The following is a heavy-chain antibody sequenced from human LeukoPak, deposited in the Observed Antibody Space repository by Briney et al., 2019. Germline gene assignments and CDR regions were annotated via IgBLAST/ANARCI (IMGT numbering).Heavy chain of an antibody. D-gene: IGHD5-24*01. J-gene: IGHJ5*02. CDR3: AILEMATIRRWFDP. Sequence: PSETLSLTCAVYGGSFSGYYWSWIRQPPGKGLEWIGEINHSESTNYNPSLKSRVTISVDTSKNQFSLKLSSVTAADTAVYYCAILEMATIRRWFDPWGQGTLVTVSS. V-gene: IGHV4-34*01. CDR1: GGSFSGYY. CDR2: INHSEST.